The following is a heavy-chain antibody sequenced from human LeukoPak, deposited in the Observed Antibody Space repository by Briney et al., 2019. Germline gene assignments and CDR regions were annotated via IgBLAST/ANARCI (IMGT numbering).Heavy chain of an antibody. D-gene: IGHD1-20*01. CDR1: GGSISSSSYY. Sequence: SETLSLTCTVSGGSISSSSYYWGWIRQPPGKGLEWIGSIYYSGSTSYNPSLKSRVTISVDTSKNQFSLKLSSVTAADTAVYYCASSRYNWNDDYWGQGTLVTVPS. CDR3: ASSRYNWNDDY. J-gene: IGHJ4*02. CDR2: IYYSGST. V-gene: IGHV4-39*07.